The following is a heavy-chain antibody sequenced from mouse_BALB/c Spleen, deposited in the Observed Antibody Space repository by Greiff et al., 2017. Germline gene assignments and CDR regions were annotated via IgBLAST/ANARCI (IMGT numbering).Heavy chain of an antibody. V-gene: IGHV1-39*01. Sequence: VQLKESGPELEKPGASVKISCKASGYSFTGYNMNWVKQSSGKSLEWIGNIDPYYGGTSYNQKFKGKATLTVDKSSSTAYMQLKSLTSEDSAVYYCAREVGDYYAMDYWGQGTSVTVSS. J-gene: IGHJ4*01. CDR3: AREVGDYYAMDY. D-gene: IGHD1-1*01. CDR1: GYSFTGYN. CDR2: IDPYYGGT.